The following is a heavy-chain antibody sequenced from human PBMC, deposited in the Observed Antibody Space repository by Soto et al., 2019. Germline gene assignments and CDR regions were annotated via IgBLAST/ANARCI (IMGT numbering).Heavy chain of an antibody. V-gene: IGHV4-61*01. CDR2: IYYSGNT. CDR1: GGSVSSGSYY. D-gene: IGHD3-22*01. Sequence: SETLSLTCTVSGGSVSSGSYYWSWIRQPPGKGLEWIGYIYYSGNTNYNPSLKSRLTISVDTAKNQFSLKLISVTAADTAAYYCARMGYYYDSSGYYFLFDYWGQGTLVTVSS. J-gene: IGHJ4*02. CDR3: ARMGYYYDSSGYYFLFDY.